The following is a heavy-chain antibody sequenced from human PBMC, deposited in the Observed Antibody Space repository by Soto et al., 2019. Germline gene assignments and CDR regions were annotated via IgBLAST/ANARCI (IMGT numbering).Heavy chain of an antibody. CDR1: VGSISGITW. V-gene: IGHV4-4*02. Sequence: QVRLQERAPGLWRLSGPLSLTCAVSVGSISGITWWSWVRQPPGRGREWIGEIFHSGSTNYNPSLKSRVTISVDKSKNQFSLKLSSVTAADTAVYYCARAAMGGSSWPFDYWGQGTLVTVSS. D-gene: IGHD6-13*01. CDR2: IFHSGST. J-gene: IGHJ4*02. CDR3: ARAAMGGSSWPFDY.